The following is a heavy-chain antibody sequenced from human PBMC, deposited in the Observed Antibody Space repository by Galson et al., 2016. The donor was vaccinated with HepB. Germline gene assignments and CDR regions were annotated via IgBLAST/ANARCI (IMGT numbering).Heavy chain of an antibody. V-gene: IGHV2-5*02. D-gene: IGHD3-10*01. J-gene: IGHJ5*02. Sequence: PALVKPTQTLTLTCTFSGFSLSTSEVGVGWIRQPPGKALEWLALIHWDDVKRYNPSLKSRLTITKDTSINRVVLTLTNVDPVDTATYYCAHSIRSMLRGVVTLNWFDPWGQGTLVTVSS. CDR3: AHSIRSMLRGVVTLNWFDP. CDR2: IHWDDVK. CDR1: GFSLSTSEVG.